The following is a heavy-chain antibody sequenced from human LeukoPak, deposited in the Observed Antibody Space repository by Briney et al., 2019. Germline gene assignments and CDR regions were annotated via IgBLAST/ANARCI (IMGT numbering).Heavy chain of an antibody. CDR1: GYTFTGYY. D-gene: IGHD6-13*01. CDR2: INPNSGGT. V-gene: IGHV1-2*02. CDR3: ARCLQQLVQLYDY. J-gene: IGHJ4*02. Sequence: ASVKVSCKASGYTFTGYYMHWVRQAPGQGLEWMGWINPNSGGTNYAQKLQGRVTMTTDTSTSTAYMELRSLRSDDTAVYYCARCLQQLVQLYDYWGQGTLVTVSS.